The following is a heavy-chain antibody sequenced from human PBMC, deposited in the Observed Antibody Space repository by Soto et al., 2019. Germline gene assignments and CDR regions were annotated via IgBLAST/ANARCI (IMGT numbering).Heavy chain of an antibody. Sequence: GESLKISCKGSGYSFNSYWIGWVRQMPGKGLEWMGIIYPGDSDTRYSTSFQGQVTISADKSISTAYLQWSSLKASDTAMYYCARNYYDSSGYSLPGGFDPWGQGTLVTVSS. CDR3: ARNYYDSSGYSLPGGFDP. V-gene: IGHV5-51*01. CDR1: GYSFNSYW. D-gene: IGHD3-22*01. CDR2: IYPGDSDT. J-gene: IGHJ5*02.